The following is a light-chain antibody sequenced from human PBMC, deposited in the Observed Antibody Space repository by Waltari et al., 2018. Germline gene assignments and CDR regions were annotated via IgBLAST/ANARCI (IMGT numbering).Light chain of an antibody. CDR3: CSYAGTTTWV. CDR1: SSDVGRYNL. J-gene: IGLJ3*02. V-gene: IGLV2-23*02. Sequence: QSALTQPASVSGSPGQSITISCTGTSSDVGRYNLVSWYQHHPGRAPKVMIYEVNKRPSGVSHRFYASKSGNTASLTISGLQAEDEADYYCCSYAGTTTWVFGGGTKLTVL. CDR2: EVN.